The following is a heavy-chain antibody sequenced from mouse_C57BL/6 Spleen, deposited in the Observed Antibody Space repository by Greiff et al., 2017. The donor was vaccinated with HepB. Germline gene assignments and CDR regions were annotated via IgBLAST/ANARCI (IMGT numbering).Heavy chain of an antibody. CDR3: TRGTFYV. J-gene: IGHJ1*03. Sequence: VQGVESGAELVRPGASVTLSCKASGYTFTDYEMHWVKQTPVHGLEWIGAIDPETGGTAYNQKFKGKAILTADKSSSTAYMELRSLTSEDSAVYYCTRGTFYVWGTGTTVTVSS. CDR1: GYTFTDYE. CDR2: IDPETGGT. V-gene: IGHV1-15*01. D-gene: IGHD3-3*01.